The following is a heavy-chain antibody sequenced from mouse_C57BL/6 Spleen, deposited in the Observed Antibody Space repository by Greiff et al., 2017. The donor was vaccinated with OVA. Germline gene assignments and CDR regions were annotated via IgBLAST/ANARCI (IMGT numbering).Heavy chain of an antibody. CDR2: INPNQLRS. CDR3: ARWGELLYFDY. Sequence: EVQLKQSGPELVKPGASVKIPCKASGYTFTDYNMDWVKQSHGTRLEWIGDINPNQLRSLSNQKFKGKATLTVDKSSSTAYMELRSLTSEDTAVYYCARWGELLYFDYWGQGTTLTVSS. V-gene: IGHV1-18*01. J-gene: IGHJ2*01. CDR1: GYTFTDYN.